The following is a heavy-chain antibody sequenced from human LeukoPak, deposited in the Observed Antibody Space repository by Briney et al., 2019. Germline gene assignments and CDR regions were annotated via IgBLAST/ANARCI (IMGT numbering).Heavy chain of an antibody. Sequence: PGGSLRLSCAASGFTVSSNYMSWVRQAPGKGLEWVSVIYSGGSTYYADSVKGRFIISRDNSKNTLYLQMNSLRAEDTAVYYCARVGSYWTNYYYYGMDVWGQGTTVTVSS. J-gene: IGHJ6*02. CDR2: IYSGGST. D-gene: IGHD3-10*01. V-gene: IGHV3-66*01. CDR1: GFTVSSNY. CDR3: ARVGSYWTNYYYYGMDV.